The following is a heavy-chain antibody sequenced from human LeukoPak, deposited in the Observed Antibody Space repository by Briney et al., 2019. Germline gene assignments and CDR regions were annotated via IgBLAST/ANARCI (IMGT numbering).Heavy chain of an antibody. D-gene: IGHD3-22*01. CDR2: IYSDAT. Sequence: GGSLRLSCAAPGFXFSSYWMHWVRQAPGKGLVWVSRIYSDATYYADSVKGRFTISRDNAKNTLYLQMNSLRAEDTAVYYCARESYDSSGYYYGGGFDYWGQGTLVTVSS. CDR1: GFXFSSYW. J-gene: IGHJ4*02. CDR3: ARESYDSSGYYYGGGFDY. V-gene: IGHV3-74*01.